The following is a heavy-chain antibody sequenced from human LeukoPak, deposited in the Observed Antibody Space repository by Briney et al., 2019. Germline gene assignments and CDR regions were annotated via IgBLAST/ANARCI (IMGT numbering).Heavy chain of an antibody. CDR1: GGSISDSSYH. D-gene: IGHD3-10*01. CDR3: AREVASSVHY. V-gene: IGHV4-39*01. Sequence: SETLSLTCTVSGGSISDSSYHWGWLRQPPGQGLEWIGSIYYSGTTYYRPSLKSRVTISVNTYKNQFSLKLTSVTAAHTAAYYCAREVASSVHYWGQGTLVTVSS. J-gene: IGHJ4*02. CDR2: IYYSGTT.